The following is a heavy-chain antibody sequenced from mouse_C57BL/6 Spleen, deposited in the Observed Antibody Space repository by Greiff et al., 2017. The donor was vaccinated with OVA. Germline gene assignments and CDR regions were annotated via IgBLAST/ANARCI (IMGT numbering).Heavy chain of an antibody. CDR3: ARTYYYGSRYYFDY. D-gene: IGHD1-1*01. J-gene: IGHJ2*01. CDR1: GYSFTGYY. V-gene: IGHV1-42*01. CDR2: INPSTGGT. Sequence: VQLKQSGPELVKPGASVKISCKASGYSFTGYYMNWVKQSPEKSLEWIGEINPSTGGTTYNQKFKAKATLTVDKSSSTAYMQLKILTSEDSAVYYCARTYYYGSRYYFDYWGQGTTLTVSS.